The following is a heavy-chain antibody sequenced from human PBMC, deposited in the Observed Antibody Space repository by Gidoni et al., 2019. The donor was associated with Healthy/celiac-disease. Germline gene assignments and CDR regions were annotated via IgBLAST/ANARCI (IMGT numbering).Heavy chain of an antibody. CDR2: IKQDGSEK. J-gene: IGHJ3*02. V-gene: IGHV3-7*04. CDR1: GSTFSSYW. Sequence: EVQLVESGGGLVQPGGSLRLSCAASGSTFSSYWMSWVRQAPGKGLEWVANIKQDGSEKYYVDSVKGRFTISRDNAKNSLYLQMNSLRAEDTAVYYCARVPHYYDSSGYYPDAFDIWGQGTMVTVSS. D-gene: IGHD3-22*01. CDR3: ARVPHYYDSSGYYPDAFDI.